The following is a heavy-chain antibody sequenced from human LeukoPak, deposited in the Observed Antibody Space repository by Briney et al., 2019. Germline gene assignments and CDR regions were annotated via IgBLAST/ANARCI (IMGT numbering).Heavy chain of an antibody. CDR2: IYHSGST. CDR1: GGSISNSDW. D-gene: IGHD6-13*01. J-gene: IGHJ4*02. V-gene: IGHV4-4*02. CDR3: ARLRGAAGTSFFDS. Sequence: PSETLSLTCAVSGGSISNSDWWSWVRQPPGKGLEWIGEIYHSGSTNYNPSLKSRLIISVDKSKNQFSLKLSSVTAADTAVYYCARLRGAAGTSFFDSWGQGTPVTASS.